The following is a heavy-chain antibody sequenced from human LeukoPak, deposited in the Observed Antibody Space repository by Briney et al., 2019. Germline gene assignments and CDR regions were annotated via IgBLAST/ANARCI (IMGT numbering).Heavy chain of an antibody. CDR2: VSYDGRNK. D-gene: IGHD6-13*01. J-gene: IGHJ4*02. Sequence: GRSLRLFCSASLSGYALHWVRQAPGKGLEWVAVVSYDGRNKFYADSVKGRFIISRDNAKNALYLQMNRLRTEDSAMYYCVADSSSWYEVRYWGQGTLVTVSS. CDR1: LSGYA. V-gene: IGHV3-30*04. CDR3: VADSSSWYEVRY.